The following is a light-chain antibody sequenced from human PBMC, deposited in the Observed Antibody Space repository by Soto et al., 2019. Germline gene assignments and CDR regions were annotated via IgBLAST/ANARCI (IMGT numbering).Light chain of an antibody. CDR3: LQYQSYWT. CDR1: QSISRQ. J-gene: IGKJ1*01. Sequence: DIQMTQSPSTLSASVGDRVSITCRASQSISRQLARYQQKPGKAPNLLIYQASNLEAGVTSSFTGSGSGTEFTLTISSLHADDFAAYDCLQYQSYWTVGQGTKVEVK. CDR2: QAS. V-gene: IGKV1-5*03.